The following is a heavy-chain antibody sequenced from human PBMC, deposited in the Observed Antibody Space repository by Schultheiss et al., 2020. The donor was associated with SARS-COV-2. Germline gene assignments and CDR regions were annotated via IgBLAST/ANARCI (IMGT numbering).Heavy chain of an antibody. D-gene: IGHD2-15*01. J-gene: IGHJ5*02. Sequence: SVKVSCKASGGTFSSDEISWVRQAPGQGFEWMGGIIPIIGTANYAQNFQDRVTITADEFTYTAYMEVHSLLSDDTAVYYCARVYCGGGRCYSGGTSWGQGTLVTVSS. V-gene: IGHV1-69*13. CDR2: IIPIIGTA. CDR1: GGTFSSDE. CDR3: ARVYCGGGRCYSGGTS.